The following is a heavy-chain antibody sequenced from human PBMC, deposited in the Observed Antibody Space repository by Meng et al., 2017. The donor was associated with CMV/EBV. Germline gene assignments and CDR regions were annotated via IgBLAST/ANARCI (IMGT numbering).Heavy chain of an antibody. V-gene: IGHV3-30-3*01. J-gene: IGHJ4*02. CDR1: GFTFSSYA. CDR3: ARDHPVVPAESEGSDFDY. Sequence: GGSLRLSCAASGFTFSSYAMHWVRQAPGKGLEWVAVISYDGSNKYYADSVKGRFTISRDNSKNTLYLQMNSLRAEDTAVYYCARDHPVVPAESEGSDFDYWGQGTLVTVSS. CDR2: ISYDGSNK. D-gene: IGHD2-2*01.